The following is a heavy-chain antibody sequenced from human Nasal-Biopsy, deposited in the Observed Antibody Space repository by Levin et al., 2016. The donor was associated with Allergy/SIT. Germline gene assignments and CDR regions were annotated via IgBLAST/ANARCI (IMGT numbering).Heavy chain of an antibody. J-gene: IGHJ6*02. CDR2: LDPSGSYT. CDR1: GYKFTNYW. CDR3: ARHGLGWLQSNYYYYGLDV. Sequence: GESLKISCKGFGYKFTNYWISWVRQMPGKGLEWMGRLDPSGSYTDHSPSFHGHVTISADRSITTAYLQWSSLEASDTATYYCARHGLGWLQSNYYYYGLDVWGQGTTVTVSS. D-gene: IGHD5-24*01. V-gene: IGHV5-10-1*01.